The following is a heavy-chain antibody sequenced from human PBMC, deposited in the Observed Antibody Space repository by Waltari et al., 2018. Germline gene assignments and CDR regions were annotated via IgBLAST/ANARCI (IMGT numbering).Heavy chain of an antibody. Sequence: QVQLVQSGAEVKKPGPSVKVSCKAYGGTFSSYAIRWGRRAPGQGVEWMGRIIPIFGTANYAQNFQVRVPITASESTTTAYMSLSSLRSADTAVYYCARSPYSSSSYFDYWGQGTLVTVSS. J-gene: IGHJ4*02. CDR3: ARSPYSSSSYFDY. V-gene: IGHV1-69*15. CDR2: IIPIFGTA. CDR1: GGTFSSYA. D-gene: IGHD6-6*01.